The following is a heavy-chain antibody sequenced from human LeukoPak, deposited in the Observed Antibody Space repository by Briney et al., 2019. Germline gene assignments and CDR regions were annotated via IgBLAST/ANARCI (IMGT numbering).Heavy chain of an antibody. V-gene: IGHV4-59*12. CDR3: ARVADKHYDFWSGYSRVFDY. CDR1: GDSISSSY. D-gene: IGHD3-3*01. Sequence: SETLSLTCTVSGDSISSSYWTWIRQPPGKGLEWIGYIYYSGSTNYNPSLKSRVTISVGKSKNQFSLKLSSVTAADTAVYYCARVADKHYDFWSGYSRVFDYWGQGTLVTVSS. J-gene: IGHJ4*02. CDR2: IYYSGST.